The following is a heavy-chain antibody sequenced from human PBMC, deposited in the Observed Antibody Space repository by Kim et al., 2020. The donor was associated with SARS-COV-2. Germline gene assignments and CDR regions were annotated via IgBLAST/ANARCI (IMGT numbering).Heavy chain of an antibody. D-gene: IGHD5-12*01. Sequence: YSQKFHGRVTITRDTSASTAYMELSSLRSEDTAVYYCARVRGYSGYILDYWGQGTLVTVSS. J-gene: IGHJ4*02. CDR3: ARVRGYSGYILDY. V-gene: IGHV1-3*01.